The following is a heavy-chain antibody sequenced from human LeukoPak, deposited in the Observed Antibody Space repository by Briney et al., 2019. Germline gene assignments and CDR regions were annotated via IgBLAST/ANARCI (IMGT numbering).Heavy chain of an antibody. J-gene: IGHJ4*02. CDR1: GGSFSGYY. Sequence: PSETLSLTCAVYGGSFSGYYWSWIRQPPGKGLEWIGEINHSGSTNYNPSLKSRVTISVDTSKNQFSLKLSSVTAADTAVYYCARAGSWYAFDYWGQGTLVTVSS. D-gene: IGHD2-15*01. CDR2: INHSGST. V-gene: IGHV4-34*01. CDR3: ARAGSWYAFDY.